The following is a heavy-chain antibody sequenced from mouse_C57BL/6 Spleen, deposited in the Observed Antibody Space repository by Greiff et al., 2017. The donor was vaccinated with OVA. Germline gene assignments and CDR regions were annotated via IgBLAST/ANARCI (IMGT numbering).Heavy chain of an antibody. CDR3: ASPLRPYYYAMDY. Sequence: VQLVESGPGLVQPSQSLSITCTVSGFSLTSYGVHWVRQSPGKGLEWLGVIWSGGSTDYNAAFISRLSISKDNSKSQVFFKMNSLQADDTAIYYCASPLRPYYYAMDYWGQGTSVTVSS. V-gene: IGHV2-2*01. J-gene: IGHJ4*01. D-gene: IGHD1-2*01. CDR1: GFSLTSYG. CDR2: IWSGGST.